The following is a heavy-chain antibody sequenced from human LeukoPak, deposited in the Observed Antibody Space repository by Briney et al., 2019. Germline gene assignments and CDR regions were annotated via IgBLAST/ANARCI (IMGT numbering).Heavy chain of an antibody. CDR2: IYHSGST. J-gene: IGHJ4*02. V-gene: IGHV4-59*01. D-gene: IGHD4-23*01. CDR3: ARVGYGGGGLFDY. CDR1: GVSISSYY. Sequence: SETLSLTCTVSGVSISSYYWSWIRQPPGKGLEWIGYIYHSGSTNYNPSLKSRVTISVDTSKNQFSLRLTSVTAADTAVYYCARVGYGGGGLFDYWGQGTLVTVSS.